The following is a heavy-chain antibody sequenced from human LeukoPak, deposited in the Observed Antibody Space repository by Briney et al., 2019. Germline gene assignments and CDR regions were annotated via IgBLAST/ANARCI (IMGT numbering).Heavy chain of an antibody. D-gene: IGHD1-26*01. V-gene: IGHV1-69*05. J-gene: IGHJ4*02. CDR1: GGTFSSYA. Sequence: SVKVSCKASGGTFSSYAISWVRQAPGQGLEWMGGIIPISGTANYAQKFQGRVTITTDESTSTAYMELSSLRSEDTAVYYCASIVGATIGAFDYWGQGTLVTVSS. CDR2: IIPISGTA. CDR3: ASIVGATIGAFDY.